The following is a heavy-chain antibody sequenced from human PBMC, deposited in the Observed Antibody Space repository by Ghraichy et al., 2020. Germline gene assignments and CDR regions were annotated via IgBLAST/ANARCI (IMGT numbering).Heavy chain of an antibody. CDR2: ISYDGSNK. V-gene: IGHV3-30-3*01. CDR1: GFTFSSYA. J-gene: IGHJ6*03. D-gene: IGHD1-26*01. CDR3: ARDGSGIPQEGYYYYYMDV. Sequence: GGSLRLSCAASGFTFSSYAMHWVRQAPGKGLEWVAVISYDGSNKYYADSVKGRFTISRDNSKNTLYLQMKSLRAEDTAVYYCARDGSGIPQEGYYYYYMDVWGKGTTVTVSS.